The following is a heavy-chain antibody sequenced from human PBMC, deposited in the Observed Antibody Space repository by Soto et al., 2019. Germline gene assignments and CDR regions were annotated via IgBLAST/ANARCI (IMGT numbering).Heavy chain of an antibody. J-gene: IGHJ5*02. CDR2: MNPNSGNT. D-gene: IGHD6-13*01. V-gene: IGHV1-8*01. CDR3: ARGSKVSSWYAYWFDP. Sequence: QVQLVQSGAEVKKPGASVKVSCKASGYTFTSYDINWVRQATGQGLEWMGWMNPNSGNTGYAQKFKGRVTMTRNTSISTAYMELSSLRSEDTAVYYCARGSKVSSWYAYWFDPWGQGTLVTVSS. CDR1: GYTFTSYD.